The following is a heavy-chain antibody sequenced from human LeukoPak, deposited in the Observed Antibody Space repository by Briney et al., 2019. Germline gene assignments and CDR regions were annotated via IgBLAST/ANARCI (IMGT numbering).Heavy chain of an antibody. V-gene: IGHV3-7*01. Sequence: GGSLRLSCAASGFRFGSDWMSWVRQAPGKGLEWVANINRDGSEKYYVDSVKGRFTISRDNGKNSLYLQLNSLRAEDTAVYYCARYYDPPVGDAFDIWGQGTMVTVSS. J-gene: IGHJ3*02. CDR1: GFRFGSDW. D-gene: IGHD3-16*01. CDR3: ARYYDPPVGDAFDI. CDR2: INRDGSEK.